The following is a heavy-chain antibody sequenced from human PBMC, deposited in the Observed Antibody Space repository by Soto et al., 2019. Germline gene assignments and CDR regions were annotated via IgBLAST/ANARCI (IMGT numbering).Heavy chain of an antibody. CDR2: IRYDGSNI. J-gene: IGHJ4*02. CDR1: GIIFSGYG. V-gene: IGHV3-33*01. Sequence: QVQLVESGGGVVQPGRSLRLSCAASGIIFSGYGMHWVRQAPGKGLEWVAIIRYDGSNIYYADSVKGRFTISRDNSKNTLYLQMNSLSADDTAVYYCASDVVGGTVVFASCDYWGQGALVTVSS. D-gene: IGHD1-26*01. CDR3: ASDVVGGTVVFASCDY.